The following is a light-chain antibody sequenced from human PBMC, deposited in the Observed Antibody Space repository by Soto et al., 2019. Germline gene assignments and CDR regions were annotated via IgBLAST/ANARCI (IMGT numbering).Light chain of an antibody. V-gene: IGKV1-5*03. Sequence: DIQITQSPSTLSASLGDRVTLTCRTSQTISTWLAWYQQKPGKAPSLLIYKASSLESGVPPRFSGSGSGTEFTLTISSLQPDDFATYYCQHYNSYSEAFGQGTKVDIK. CDR2: KAS. J-gene: IGKJ1*01. CDR3: QHYNSYSEA. CDR1: QTISTW.